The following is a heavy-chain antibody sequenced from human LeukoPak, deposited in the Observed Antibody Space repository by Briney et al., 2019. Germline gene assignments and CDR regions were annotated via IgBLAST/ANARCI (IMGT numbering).Heavy chain of an antibody. CDR2: INPKNGCT. Sequence: ASVKVSCKASEYTFTDYYIHWVRQAPGQGLEWMGWINPKNGCTRYAQGFQGRVTMTRDTSISTAYMELSTLRSDDTAVYYCARDGLIQSVSYFDFWGQGTLVTVSS. V-gene: IGHV1-2*02. D-gene: IGHD3/OR15-3a*01. J-gene: IGHJ4*02. CDR3: ARDGLIQSVSYFDF. CDR1: EYTFTDYY.